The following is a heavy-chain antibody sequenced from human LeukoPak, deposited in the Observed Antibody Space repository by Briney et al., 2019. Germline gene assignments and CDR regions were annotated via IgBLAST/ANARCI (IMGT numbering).Heavy chain of an antibody. CDR1: GFTLNNYW. V-gene: IGHV3-74*01. J-gene: IGHJ4*02. Sequence: QSGGSLRLSCAASGFTLNNYWMHCVRQAPGKGLVWVSRINSDGRTIDYADSVKGRFTISRDTAKNTLYLQMNSLRAEDTAVYYCARAQDTYNSLYFDYWGQGTPVTVSS. CDR3: ARAQDTYNSLYFDY. CDR2: INSDGRTI. D-gene: IGHD5-24*01.